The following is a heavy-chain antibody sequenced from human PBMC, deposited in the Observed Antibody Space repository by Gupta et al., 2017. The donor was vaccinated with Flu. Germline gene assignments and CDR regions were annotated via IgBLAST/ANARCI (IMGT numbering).Heavy chain of an antibody. V-gene: IGHV3-30*18. CDR1: GFTFSPYG. Sequence: QVQLVESGGGVVQPGRSLRLSCAASGFTFSPYGMHWVRQAPGKGLEWVAVISDDGSVKKYAESVRGRFTISRDNSKNTVYLQINSLRAEDTAVYYCAKKFNGGTGISVGVDYWGQGTLVTVSS. CDR2: ISDDGSVK. J-gene: IGHJ4*02. D-gene: IGHD1-1*01. CDR3: AKKFNGGTGISVGVDY.